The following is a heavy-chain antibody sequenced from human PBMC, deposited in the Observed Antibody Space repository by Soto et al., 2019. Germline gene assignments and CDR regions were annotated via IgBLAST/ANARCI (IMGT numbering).Heavy chain of an antibody. CDR1: GDSVNSGNHY. J-gene: IGHJ5*02. D-gene: IGHD1-26*01. Sequence: QVHLQEPGPGLVQPSQTLSLRCTVSGDSVNSGNHYWSWIRQVPGQGLEWIGTIYYTGKTYYNPSLKSRSAITVDTTVSQFSLKLRFVTVADTAIYFCARGRQWDWFDPWGQGTLVTVSS. CDR2: IYYTGKT. CDR3: ARGRQWDWFDP. V-gene: IGHV4-31*03.